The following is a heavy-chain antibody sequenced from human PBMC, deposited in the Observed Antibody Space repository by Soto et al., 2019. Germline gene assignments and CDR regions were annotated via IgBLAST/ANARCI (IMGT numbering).Heavy chain of an antibody. CDR3: ARADCGGDCDHYYFDY. J-gene: IGHJ4*02. CDR1: GGTFSSYA. CDR2: IIPIFGTA. V-gene: IGHV1-69*13. D-gene: IGHD2-21*02. Sequence: VASVKVSCKASGGTFSSYAISWVRQAPGQGLEWMGGIIPIFGTANYAQKFQGRVTITADESTSTAYMELSSLRSEDTAVYYCARADCGGDCDHYYFDYWGQGTLVTVSS.